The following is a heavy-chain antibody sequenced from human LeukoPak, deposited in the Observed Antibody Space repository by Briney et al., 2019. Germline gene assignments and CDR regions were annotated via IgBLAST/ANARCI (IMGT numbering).Heavy chain of an antibody. CDR3: AKEIGTGDYYYGMDV. CDR2: ISSSGGST. J-gene: IGHJ6*02. CDR1: GFTFSSYA. Sequence: GGSLRLSCAASGFTFSSYAMSWVRQAPGKGLEWVSAISSSGGSTYYADSVKGRITISRDNSKNTLYLQMNSLRAEDTAVYYCAKEIGTGDYYYGMDVWGQGTTVTVPS. D-gene: IGHD1-14*01. V-gene: IGHV3-23*01.